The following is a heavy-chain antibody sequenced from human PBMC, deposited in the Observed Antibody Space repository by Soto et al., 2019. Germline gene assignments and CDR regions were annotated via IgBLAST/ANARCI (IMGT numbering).Heavy chain of an antibody. J-gene: IGHJ4*02. CDR3: ARQRTTVVTQAYFDH. V-gene: IGHV4-39*01. CDR2: IYYSGRT. CDR1: VETICSSSYD. D-gene: IGHD2-21*02. Sequence: WATLALTSIDSVETICSSSYDWGWQRKPPGKGLEWIGSIYYSGRTYYNPSFKSRVTISIDTSKNQFSLKLSSVTATDTAVYYCARQRTTVVTQAYFDHWGQGDLVT.